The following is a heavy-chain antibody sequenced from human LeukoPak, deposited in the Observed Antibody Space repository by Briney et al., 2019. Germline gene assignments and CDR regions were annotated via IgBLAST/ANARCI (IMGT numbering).Heavy chain of an antibody. J-gene: IGHJ4*02. CDR2: INSGSTYK. D-gene: IGHD1-1*01. CDR3: ARSLTTLTYEGY. CDR1: GFTFSSYM. Sequence: PGGSLRLSCAASGFTFSSYMMNWVRQAPGKGLEWVSSINSGSTYKYYTESVKGRFTVSRDNAKNSLFLQMNSLRAEDTAIYYCARSLTTLTYEGYWGQGTLVTVSS. V-gene: IGHV3-21*01.